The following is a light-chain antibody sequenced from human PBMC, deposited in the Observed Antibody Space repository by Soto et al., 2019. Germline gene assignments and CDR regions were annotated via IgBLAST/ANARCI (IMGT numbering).Light chain of an antibody. CDR1: QSVTTY. CDR3: QQYDNWPPGS. Sequence: IVITQSPASLSRSHGERATFSCWASQSVTTYFAWYQVYPGRSRGLLTSVASSMIAGILARISGSRPRPEFTLDVSSLQSEDFAVEYCQQYDNWPPGSFGQGTKV. V-gene: IGKV3-15*01. J-gene: IGKJ1*01. CDR2: VAS.